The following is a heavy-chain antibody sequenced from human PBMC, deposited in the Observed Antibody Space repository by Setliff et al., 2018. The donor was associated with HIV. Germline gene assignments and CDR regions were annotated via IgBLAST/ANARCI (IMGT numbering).Heavy chain of an antibody. CDR2: LYSGGST. CDR3: ARGYPIGLYYFDY. CDR1: GFTVNNNY. J-gene: IGHJ4*02. D-gene: IGHD3-16*02. Sequence: GGSLRLSCAASGFTVNNNYMSWVRQAPGKGLEWVSVLYSGGSTYYADSVKGRFTISRDTPKNTLYLQMNNPRVEDTAVYYCARGYPIGLYYFDYWGQGTLVTVSS. V-gene: IGHV3-66*02.